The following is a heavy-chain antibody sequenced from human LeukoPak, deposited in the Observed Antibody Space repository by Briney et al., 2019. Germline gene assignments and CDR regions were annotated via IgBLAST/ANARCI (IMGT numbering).Heavy chain of an antibody. CDR2: IIPIFGTA. J-gene: IGHJ4*02. CDR3: ARDRAAGYGGNHYDY. D-gene: IGHD4-23*01. Sequence: SVKVSCKASGGTFSSYAISWVRQAPGQGLEWMGGIIPIFGTANYAQKFQGRVTITTDESTSTAYMELSSLRSEDTAVYYCARDRAAGYGGNHYDYWGQGTLVTVSS. V-gene: IGHV1-69*05. CDR1: GGTFSSYA.